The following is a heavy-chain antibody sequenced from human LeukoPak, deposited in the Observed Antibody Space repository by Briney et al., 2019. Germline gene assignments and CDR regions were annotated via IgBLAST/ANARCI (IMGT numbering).Heavy chain of an antibody. J-gene: IGHJ4*02. CDR1: GGSISSGGYY. Sequence: SQTLSLTCTVSGGSISSGGYYWSWIRQHPGKGLEWIGYIYYSGSTYYNPSLKSRVTISADTSKNQFSLKLSSVTAADTAVYYCATNRDSSGYYVDYWGQGTLVTVSS. D-gene: IGHD3-22*01. CDR3: ATNRDSSGYYVDY. V-gene: IGHV4-31*03. CDR2: IYYSGST.